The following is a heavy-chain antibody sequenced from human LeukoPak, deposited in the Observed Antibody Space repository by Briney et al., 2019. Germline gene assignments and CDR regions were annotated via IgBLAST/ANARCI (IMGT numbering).Heavy chain of an antibody. Sequence: PGTSLRLSCAASGFTFTSYGMHWVRQAQGKGLEWVPLITYDGYYKYYSDSVKGRFTISSDTSKNTLYLQMNSLRAEDTAVYYCARDLSPVVRASPMGYWGQGTLVTVSS. CDR3: ARDLSPVVRASPMGY. CDR2: ITYDGYYK. V-gene: IGHV3-30*03. J-gene: IGHJ4*02. CDR1: GFTFTSYG. D-gene: IGHD3-10*01.